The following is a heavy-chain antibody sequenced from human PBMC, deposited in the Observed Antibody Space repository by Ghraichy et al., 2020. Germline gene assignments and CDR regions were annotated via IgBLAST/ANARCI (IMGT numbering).Heavy chain of an antibody. Sequence: LSLTCAASGFTFSSYWMHWVRQTPGKGLVWVSRIDNDGSNTAYADSVKGRFTISRDNAKNTLYLQMNSLRVEDTAVYYCARHLSTVTLNWFDPWGQGTLVTVSS. J-gene: IGHJ5*02. CDR1: GFTFSSYW. CDR2: IDNDGSNT. V-gene: IGHV3-74*01. D-gene: IGHD4-17*01. CDR3: ARHLSTVTLNWFDP.